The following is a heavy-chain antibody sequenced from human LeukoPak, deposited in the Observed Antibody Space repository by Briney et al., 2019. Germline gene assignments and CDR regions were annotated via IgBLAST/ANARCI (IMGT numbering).Heavy chain of an antibody. J-gene: IGHJ4*02. CDR2: IDYTGST. CDR1: GGSVSSGTYY. CDR3: ARDSYGDYYFDY. D-gene: IGHD5-18*01. V-gene: IGHV4-61*01. Sequence: SETLSLRCTVSGGSVSSGTYYWSWIRQPPGKGLEWIGYIDYTGSTNDNPSLKSRVTISVETSKNQFSLKLSSVTAADTAVYYCARDSYGDYYFDYWGQGTLVTVSS.